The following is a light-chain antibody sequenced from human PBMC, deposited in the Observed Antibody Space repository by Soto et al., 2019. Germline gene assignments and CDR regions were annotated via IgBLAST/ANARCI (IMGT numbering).Light chain of an antibody. CDR3: CSYAGSQV. V-gene: IGLV2-23*01. CDR1: SSDVGSYNL. CDR2: EGS. J-gene: IGLJ2*01. Sequence: QSALTQPASVSGSPGQSITISCTGTSSDVGSYNLVSWYLQHPGKAPKLMIYEGSKRPSGVSNRFSGSKSGNTASLTISGLQAEDEADYYCCSYAGSQVFGGGTKVTVL.